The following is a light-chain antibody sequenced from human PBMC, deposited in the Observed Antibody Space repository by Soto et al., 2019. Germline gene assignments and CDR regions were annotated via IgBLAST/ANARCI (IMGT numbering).Light chain of an antibody. CDR3: RQRSNWQP. V-gene: IGKV3-11*01. J-gene: IGKJ1*01. CDR1: QSVSSY. Sequence: EIVLTQSPATLSLSPGERATLSCRASQSVSSYLAWYQQKPGQAPRLLIYDASNRATGIPARFSGSGSGTDFTLTISSLEPEEFAVYYCRQRSNWQPFGQGTKVEIK. CDR2: DAS.